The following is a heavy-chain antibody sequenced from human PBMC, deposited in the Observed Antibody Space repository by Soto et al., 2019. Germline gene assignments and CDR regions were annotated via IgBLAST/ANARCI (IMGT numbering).Heavy chain of an antibody. CDR1: GGSISSYY. D-gene: IGHD6-13*01. CDR3: ARSDGSSWYPRFDY. J-gene: IGHJ4*02. CDR2: TYYSGST. Sequence: SETLSLTCTVSGGSISSYYWSWIRQPPGKGLEWIGYTYYSGSTNYNPSLKSRVTISVDTSKNQFSLKLSSVTAADTAVYYCARSDGSSWYPRFDYWGQGTLVTVSS. V-gene: IGHV4-59*08.